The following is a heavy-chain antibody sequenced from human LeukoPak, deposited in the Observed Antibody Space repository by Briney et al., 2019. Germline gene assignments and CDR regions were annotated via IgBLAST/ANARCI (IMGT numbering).Heavy chain of an antibody. D-gene: IGHD4-17*01. CDR2: IYESGTT. CDR1: GESLNSYY. CDR3: AKGYGDYQSWRPLDY. J-gene: IGHJ4*02. Sequence: SETLSLTCAVYGESLNSYYWSWVRQPPGEGLEWIGEIYESGTTEYNPSLKSRVTISMVPSKQQFSLSLSSVTAADTAVYYCAKGYGDYQSWRPLDYWGQGTLVTVSS. V-gene: IGHV4-34*01.